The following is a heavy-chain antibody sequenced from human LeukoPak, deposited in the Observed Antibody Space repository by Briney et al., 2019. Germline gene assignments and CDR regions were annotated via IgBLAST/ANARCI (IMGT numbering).Heavy chain of an antibody. Sequence: GSLRLSCAASGFTFSSYAMSWVRQAPGKGLEWVSAIRGSGTSTYHADSVKGRFTISRDNSKNTLYLQTNSLRAEDTAVYYCAKVKGYSAYDPIDYWGQGTLVTVSS. V-gene: IGHV3-23*01. CDR3: AKVKGYSAYDPIDY. J-gene: IGHJ4*02. CDR2: IRGSGTST. D-gene: IGHD5-12*01. CDR1: GFTFSSYA.